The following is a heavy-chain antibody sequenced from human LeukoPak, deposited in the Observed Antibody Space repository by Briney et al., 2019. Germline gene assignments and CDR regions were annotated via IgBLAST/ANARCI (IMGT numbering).Heavy chain of an antibody. J-gene: IGHJ5*02. Sequence: SETLSLTCTVSGGSISSSPYYWGWIRQPPGKGLEWIGTIYYSGSTYYNPSLKSRVTISVDTSKNQFSLKLSSVTAADTAVYYCARELRSSGPVDPWGQGTLVTVSS. D-gene: IGHD6-19*01. CDR2: IYYSGST. CDR1: GGSISSSPYY. CDR3: ARELRSSGPVDP. V-gene: IGHV4-39*07.